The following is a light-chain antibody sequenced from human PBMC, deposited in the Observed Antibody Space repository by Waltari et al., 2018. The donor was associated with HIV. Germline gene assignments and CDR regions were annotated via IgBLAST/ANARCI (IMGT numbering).Light chain of an antibody. CDR3: QQYNSDFYT. J-gene: IGKJ2*01. Sequence: IQMTQSPSILSASVGDRVTLTCRASQNVDSWLAWYQQMPGRAPKLLIYKASTLEYGVPARFSGSGSGTDFSLTINGLHPDDFATYFCQQYNSDFYTFGQGTRLDLK. CDR2: KAS. V-gene: IGKV1-5*03. CDR1: QNVDSW.